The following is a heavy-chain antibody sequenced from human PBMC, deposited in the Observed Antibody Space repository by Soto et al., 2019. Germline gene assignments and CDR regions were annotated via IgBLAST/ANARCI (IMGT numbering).Heavy chain of an antibody. J-gene: IGHJ6*03. Sequence: QVQLQESGPGLVKPSETLSLTCTVSGGSISSYYWSWIRQPPGKGLEWIGYIYYSGSTNYNPSLKSRVAISVDTSKNQCSLKLSSVTAADTAVYYCASSPFRPDSISAENYDFWRTANYYYMDVWGKGTTVTVSS. D-gene: IGHD3-3*01. CDR3: ASSPFRPDSISAENYDFWRTANYYYMDV. V-gene: IGHV4-59*08. CDR1: GGSISSYY. CDR2: IYYSGST.